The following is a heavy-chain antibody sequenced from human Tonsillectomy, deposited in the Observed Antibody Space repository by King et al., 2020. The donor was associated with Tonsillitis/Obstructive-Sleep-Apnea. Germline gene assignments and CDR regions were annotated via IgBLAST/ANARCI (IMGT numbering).Heavy chain of an antibody. Sequence: VQLQQWGAGLLKPSETLSLTCAVYGGSFSGYYWSWIRQPPGKGLEGIGEINHSGSTNYNPSLKSRVTISVDTSKNQFSLKLSSVTAAATAVYYCASISRYGDYEGWFDPWGQGTLVTVSS. J-gene: IGHJ5*02. CDR2: INHSGST. CDR1: GGSFSGYY. CDR3: ASISRYGDYEGWFDP. V-gene: IGHV4-34*01. D-gene: IGHD4-17*01.